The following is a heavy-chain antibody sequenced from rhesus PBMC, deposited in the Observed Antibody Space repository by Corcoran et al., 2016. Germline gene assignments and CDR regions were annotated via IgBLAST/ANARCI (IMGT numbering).Heavy chain of an antibody. CDR3: ARGDVSWNYGLDS. V-gene: IGHV4S14*01. D-gene: IGHD1-1-1*01. CDR2: IYGSGGSN. J-gene: IGHJ6*01. CDR1: GGSISGNYY. Sequence: QVQLQESGPGLVKPSETLSLTCAVSGGSISGNYYWSWIRQPPGKGLEWFGNIYGSGGSNYINPSLKSRVTLSVDTSKNQFSLKLSSVTAADTAVYYCARGDVSWNYGLDSWGQGVVVTVSS.